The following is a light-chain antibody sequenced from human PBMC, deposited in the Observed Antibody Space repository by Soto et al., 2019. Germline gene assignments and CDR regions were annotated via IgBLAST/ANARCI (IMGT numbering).Light chain of an antibody. CDR3: QQYGSSPWT. Sequence: EILLTQSPPTLSVSPGERATLSCTASHYVDSNVAWFQQKPGQAPRLLIYGASSRATGIPDRFSGSGSGTDCALTISRLEPEDFAVYYCQQYGSSPWTFGQGTKV. CDR1: HYVDSN. J-gene: IGKJ1*01. V-gene: IGKV3-20*01. CDR2: GAS.